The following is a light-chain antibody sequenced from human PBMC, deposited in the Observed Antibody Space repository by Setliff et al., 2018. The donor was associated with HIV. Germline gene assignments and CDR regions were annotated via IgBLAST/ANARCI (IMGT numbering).Light chain of an antibody. Sequence: DTVMTQSPDSLAVSLGERATINCKSSQSVLYSSNNKNYLAWFQQKPGQPPKLLIYWASTRESGVPDRFSGSGSGTDFTLTISSLQTEDAAVYYCQLGTFGQGTKVDIK. V-gene: IGKV4-1*01. CDR1: QSVLYSSNNKNY. J-gene: IGKJ1*01. CDR3: QLGT. CDR2: WAS.